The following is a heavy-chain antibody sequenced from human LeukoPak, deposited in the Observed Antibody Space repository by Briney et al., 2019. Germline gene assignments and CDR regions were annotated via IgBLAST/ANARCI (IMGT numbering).Heavy chain of an antibody. CDR1: GYTFTSYY. CDR2: INPSGGST. V-gene: IGHV1-46*01. Sequence: ASVKVSCEASGYTFTSYYMHWVRQAPGQGLEWIGIINPSGGSTSYAQKFQGRVTMTRDTPTGTVYMELSSLRSEDTAVYYCARVGRDGYNYGVRWFDPWGQGTLVTVSS. J-gene: IGHJ5*02. D-gene: IGHD5-24*01. CDR3: ARVGRDGYNYGVRWFDP.